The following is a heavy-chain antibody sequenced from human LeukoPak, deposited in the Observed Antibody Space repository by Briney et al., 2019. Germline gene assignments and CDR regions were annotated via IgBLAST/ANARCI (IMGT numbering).Heavy chain of an antibody. D-gene: IGHD3-22*01. J-gene: IGHJ4*02. CDR2: ISAYNGNT. CDR1: GYTFTSYG. CDR3: ARDRRSGYPSGGYDY. Sequence: ASVKVSCKASGYTFTSYGISWVRQTPGQGLEWMGWISAYNGNTNYAQKLQGRATMTTDTSTSTAYMELRSLRSDDTAVYYCARDRRSGYPSGGYDYWGQGTLVTVSS. V-gene: IGHV1-18*01.